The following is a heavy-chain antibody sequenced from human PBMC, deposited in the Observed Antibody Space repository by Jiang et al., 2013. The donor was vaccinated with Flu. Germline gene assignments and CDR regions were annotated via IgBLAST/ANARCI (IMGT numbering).Heavy chain of an antibody. J-gene: IGHJ4*02. CDR3: ANDGDSSGYVPPRRTKN. CDR1: GFTFSTYA. Sequence: LLESGGGLVQPGESLRLSCAASGFTFSTYAMSWVRQAPGKGLEWVSAISGSGGSTYYADSVKGRFTISRDNYKNTLYLQMNSLRAEDTAVYYCANDGDSSGYVPPRRTKNWGQGTLVTVSS. CDR2: ISGSGGST. V-gene: IGHV3-23*01. D-gene: IGHD3-22*01.